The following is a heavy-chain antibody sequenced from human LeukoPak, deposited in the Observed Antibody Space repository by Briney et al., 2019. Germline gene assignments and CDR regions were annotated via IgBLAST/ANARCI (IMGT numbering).Heavy chain of an antibody. Sequence: SETLSLTCTVSGGSISSSSYYRGWIRQPPGKGLEWIGSIYYSGSTYYNPSLKSRVTISVDTSKNQFSLKLSSVTAADTAVYYCARSGGPLDRYFDLWGRGTLVTASS. CDR1: GGSISSSSYY. D-gene: IGHD1-26*01. CDR2: IYYSGST. CDR3: ARSGGPLDRYFDL. J-gene: IGHJ2*01. V-gene: IGHV4-39*01.